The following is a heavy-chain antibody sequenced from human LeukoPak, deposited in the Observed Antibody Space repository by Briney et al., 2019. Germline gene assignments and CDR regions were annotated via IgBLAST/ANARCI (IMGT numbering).Heavy chain of an antibody. J-gene: IGHJ4*02. D-gene: IGHD5/OR15-5a*01. CDR1: GFTLSSYA. V-gene: IGHV3-64*01. Sequence: GGSLRISCAASGFTLSSYAMLWVRQAPGKGLEYVSAISSNGGSTYYANSVKGRFTISRDNSKNTLYLQMGSLRAEDMAVYYCARDAGLRTPEYYFDYWGQGTLVTVSS. CDR2: ISSNGGST. CDR3: ARDAGLRTPEYYFDY.